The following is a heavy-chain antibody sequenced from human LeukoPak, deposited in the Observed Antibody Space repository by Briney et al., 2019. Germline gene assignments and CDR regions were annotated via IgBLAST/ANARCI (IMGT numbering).Heavy chain of an antibody. D-gene: IGHD3-9*01. CDR3: GRRYPSYYDISGDDAFDI. J-gene: IGHJ3*02. CDR1: GGSISSSNG. CDR2: IYYSGST. V-gene: IGHV4-39*01. Sequence: KPSETLSLTCAVSGGSISSSNGWSWVRQPPGKGLEWIGSIYYSGSTYYNPSLKSRVTISVDTSKNQFSLKLSSVTAADTAVYYCGRRYPSYYDISGDDAFDIWGQGTMVTVSS.